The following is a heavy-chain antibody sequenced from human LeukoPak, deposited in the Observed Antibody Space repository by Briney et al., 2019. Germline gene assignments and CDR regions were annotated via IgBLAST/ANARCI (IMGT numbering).Heavy chain of an antibody. D-gene: IGHD6-13*01. V-gene: IGHV1-18*01. CDR1: GYTFTTYG. CDR3: ARVPTDIAAAGTMIDY. J-gene: IGHJ4*02. Sequence: GASVKVSCKASGYTFTTYGIAWVRRAPGQGLEWMGWISAYNGNTNYAQKLQGRVTMTTDTSTSTAYMELRSLRSDDTAVYYCARVPTDIAAAGTMIDYWGQGTLVTVSS. CDR2: ISAYNGNT.